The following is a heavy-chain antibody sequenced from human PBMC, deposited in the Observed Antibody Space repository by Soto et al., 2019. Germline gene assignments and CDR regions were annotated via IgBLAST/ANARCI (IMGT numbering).Heavy chain of an antibody. CDR1: GGIFSSNT. CDR3: ASKAACGGDCYAVDS. D-gene: IGHD2-21*02. J-gene: IGHJ4*02. CDR2: IIPLFGTA. V-gene: IGHV1-69*06. Sequence: QVYLVQSGAEVKKPGSSVKISCKASGGIFSSNTINWVRQAAGQGLEWMGGIIPLFGTANYAEKFKGRVTSTAYKSTKTESMEFTSVRSEDTAVYYCASKAACGGDCYAVDSWGQGTLVTVSS.